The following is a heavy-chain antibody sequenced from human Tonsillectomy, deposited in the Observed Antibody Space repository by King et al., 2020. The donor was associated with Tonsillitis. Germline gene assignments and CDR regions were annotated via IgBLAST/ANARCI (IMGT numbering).Heavy chain of an antibody. CDR1: GGSFSDYY. CDR3: ASRLRYFAWSFDP. J-gene: IGHJ5*02. D-gene: IGHD3-9*01. V-gene: IGHV4-34*01. Sequence: VQLQQWGAGLLKPSETLSLTCAVYGGSFSDYYWSWIRQPPGKGLEWIGEINHSGSTNYNPSLKSRVTISVDTSKNQFSLKLNSVTAADTAVDYCASRLRYFAWSFDPWGQGTLVTVSS. CDR2: INHSGST.